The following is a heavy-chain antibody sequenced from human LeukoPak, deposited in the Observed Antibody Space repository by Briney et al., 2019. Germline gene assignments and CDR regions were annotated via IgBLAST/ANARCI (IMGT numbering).Heavy chain of an antibody. CDR2: INPNSGGT. CDR3: ASGYSSGWYYFDY. D-gene: IGHD6-19*01. Sequence: ASVKVSCKASGYTFTGYYMHWVRQAPGQGREWLGWINPNSGGTNDAQKLQGRVTMTRDTSISTAYMELSRLRSDDAAVYYCASGYSSGWYYFDYWGQGTLVTVSS. J-gene: IGHJ4*02. V-gene: IGHV1-2*02. CDR1: GYTFTGYY.